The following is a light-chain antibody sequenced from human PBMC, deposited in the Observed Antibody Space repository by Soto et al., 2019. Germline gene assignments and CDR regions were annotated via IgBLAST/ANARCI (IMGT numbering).Light chain of an antibody. Sequence: ASSAGAVTSAYYTNWLQQKPGQAPRALIYSTSEKHSWTPARFSGSLLGDKAALTLSAAQPEDEADYYCLLYYGGAQVLFGGGTKLTVL. V-gene: IGLV7-43*01. CDR1: AGAVTSAYY. CDR2: STS. J-gene: IGLJ2*01. CDR3: LLYYGGAQVL.